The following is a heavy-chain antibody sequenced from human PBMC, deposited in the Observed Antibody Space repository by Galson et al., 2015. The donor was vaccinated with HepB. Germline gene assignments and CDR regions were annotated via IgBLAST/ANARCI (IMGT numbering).Heavy chain of an antibody. CDR3: AREPLSSSWDALAFDP. J-gene: IGHJ5*02. V-gene: IGHV4-39*07. CDR2: IYYSGST. D-gene: IGHD6-13*01. Sequence: ETLSLTCTVSGGSISSSSYYWGWIRQPPGKGLEWIGSIYYSGSTYYNPSLKSRVTISVDTSKNQFSLKLSSVTAADTAVYYCAREPLSSSWDALAFDPWGQGTLVTVSS. CDR1: GGSISSSSYY.